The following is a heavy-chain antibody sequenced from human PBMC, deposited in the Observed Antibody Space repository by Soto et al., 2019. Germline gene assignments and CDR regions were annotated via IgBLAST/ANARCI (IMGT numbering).Heavy chain of an antibody. CDR3: ARRLARGVIGWFDP. Sequence: SETLSLTCTVSGGSISSGTYYWGLIRQPPGKGLEWIGSLYYTGRTYYSPSLKSRVTISVDTSKNHFSLNLTSVTAADTAVYYCARRLARGVIGWFDPWGQGTLVTVSS. D-gene: IGHD3-10*01. CDR2: LYYTGRT. J-gene: IGHJ5*02. CDR1: GGSISSGTYY. V-gene: IGHV4-39*02.